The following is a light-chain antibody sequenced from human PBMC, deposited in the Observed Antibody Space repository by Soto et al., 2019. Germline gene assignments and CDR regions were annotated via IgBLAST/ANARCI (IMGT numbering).Light chain of an antibody. CDR2: DAS. CDR3: QQYNSFPWT. V-gene: IGKV1-5*01. J-gene: IGKJ1*01. Sequence: DIQMTQSRSTLCASVGDRVTITCRASQSISSWLAWYQQKPGKAPKLLIYDASSLESGVPSRFSGSGSGTEVTLTISSLQPDDFASYYCQQYNSFPWTFGQGTKVEIK. CDR1: QSISSW.